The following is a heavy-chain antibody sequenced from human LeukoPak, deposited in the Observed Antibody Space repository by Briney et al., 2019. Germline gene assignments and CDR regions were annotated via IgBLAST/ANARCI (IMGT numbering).Heavy chain of an antibody. V-gene: IGHV3-15*01. CDR3: TTAARGDSHPYYFDY. Sequence: GGSLRLSCAASGFTINNAWMSWVRQAPGKGLEWVGRIKSNTDGGTTDYAAPVKGRFTISRDDSTNTLFLQMNSLKTEDTAVYYCTTAARGDSHPYYFDYWGQGTLVTVSS. J-gene: IGHJ4*02. CDR1: GFTINNAW. D-gene: IGHD6-13*01. CDR2: IKSNTDGGTT.